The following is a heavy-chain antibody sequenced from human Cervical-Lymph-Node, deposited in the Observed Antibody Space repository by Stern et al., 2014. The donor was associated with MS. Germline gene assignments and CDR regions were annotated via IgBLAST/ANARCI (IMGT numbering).Heavy chain of an antibody. CDR1: GGSLRTFS. J-gene: IGHJ4*02. D-gene: IGHD3-10*01. CDR2: VYYNGST. V-gene: IGHV4-59*01. CDR3: ARHSVGVKDFDS. Sequence: QLQLQESGPGLVKPSETLSLTCIVSGGSLRTFSWSWIRQPPGRGLEWIGCVYYNGSTTYNPSLKSRVIMSVDTSKSQLSLRLHSVTAADTAVYYCARHSVGVKDFDSWGQGTLVTVSS.